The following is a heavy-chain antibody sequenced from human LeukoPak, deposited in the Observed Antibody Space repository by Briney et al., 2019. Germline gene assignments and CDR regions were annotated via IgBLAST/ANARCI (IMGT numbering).Heavy chain of an antibody. CDR3: ARQAWNCTNGVCYPFDY. J-gene: IGHJ4*02. D-gene: IGHD2-8*01. Sequence: ASVKVSCKASGYTFTSYGISWVRQAPGQGLEWMGWISAYNGNTNYAQKLQGRVTMTTDTSTSTAYMELRSLRSDDTAVYYCARQAWNCTNGVCYPFDYWGQGTLVTVSS. CDR1: GYTFTSYG. V-gene: IGHV1-18*01. CDR2: ISAYNGNT.